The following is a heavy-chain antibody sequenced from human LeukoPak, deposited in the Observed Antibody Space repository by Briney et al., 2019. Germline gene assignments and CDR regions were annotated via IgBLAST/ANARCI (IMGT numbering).Heavy chain of an antibody. J-gene: IGHJ4*02. V-gene: IGHV3-23*01. CDR3: AKGFQPYGELSFDA. D-gene: IGHD4-17*01. CDR1: GFTFNNFA. CDR2: VSGSATNK. Sequence: PGGSLRLSCAASGFTFNNFAMSWVRQAPGKGLEWVSTVSGSATNKYYADSVKGRFIVSRDNSRNTLDLQMNRLSADDTAVYYCAKGFQPYGELSFDAWGQGTLVTVSS.